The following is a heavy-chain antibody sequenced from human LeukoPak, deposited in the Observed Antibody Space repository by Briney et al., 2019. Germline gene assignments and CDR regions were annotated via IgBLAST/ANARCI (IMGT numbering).Heavy chain of an antibody. Sequence: GGSLRLSCAVSGFTVSTNSMTWVRQAPGKGLEWVSLISGGGSTYYADSVKGRFTISRDDSKNTVYLHMNSLRAEDTAVYYCARDLAPTVPTGGGNYFDYWGQGTLVTVSS. CDR2: ISGGGST. J-gene: IGHJ4*02. CDR3: ARDLAPTVPTGGGNYFDY. V-gene: IGHV3-66*01. CDR1: GFTVSTNS. D-gene: IGHD4-17*01.